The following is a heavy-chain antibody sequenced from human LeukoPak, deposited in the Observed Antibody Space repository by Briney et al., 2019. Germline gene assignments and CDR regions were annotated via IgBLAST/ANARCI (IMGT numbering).Heavy chain of an antibody. D-gene: IGHD2-2*01. CDR1: GGSISSSNYY. V-gene: IGHV4-39*01. CDR2: IYYSGIT. J-gene: IGHJ4*02. CDR3: ARLLIYCSSTSCHFDC. Sequence: PSETLSLTCTVSGGSISSSNYYWGWIRQPPGKGLEWIGSIYYSGITYYNPSLKSRVTISVETSNNQFSLKLGSVTAADTAMYYCARLLIYCSSTSCHFDCWGQGTLVTVSS.